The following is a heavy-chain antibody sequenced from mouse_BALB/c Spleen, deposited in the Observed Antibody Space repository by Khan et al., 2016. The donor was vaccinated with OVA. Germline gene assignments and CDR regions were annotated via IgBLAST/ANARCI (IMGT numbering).Heavy chain of an antibody. D-gene: IGHD2-12*01. Sequence: EVQLQESGPSLVKPSQTLSLTCSVTGDSITSGYWNWIWKFPGNKLEYMGYIIYTGYTYYNPSLQSRISITRHTSKNQYYLQLNSVTDEDTATYYCARSTYRYAFVYWGQGTLVTVSA. V-gene: IGHV3-8*02. CDR2: IIYTGYT. CDR1: GDSITSGY. J-gene: IGHJ3*01. CDR3: ARSTYRYAFVY.